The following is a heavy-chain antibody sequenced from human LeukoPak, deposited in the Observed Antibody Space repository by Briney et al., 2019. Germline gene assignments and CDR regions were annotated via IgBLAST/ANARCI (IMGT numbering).Heavy chain of an antibody. CDR3: AAAGIQLWPSGDY. V-gene: IGHV1-58*02. J-gene: IGHJ4*02. Sequence: ASVKVSCKASGFTFTSSAMQWVRQARGQRLEWIGWIVVGSGNTNYAQKFRERVTITRDMSTSTAYMELSSLRSEDTAVYYCAAAGIQLWPSGDYWGQGTLVTVSS. CDR1: GFTFTSSA. CDR2: IVVGSGNT. D-gene: IGHD5-18*01.